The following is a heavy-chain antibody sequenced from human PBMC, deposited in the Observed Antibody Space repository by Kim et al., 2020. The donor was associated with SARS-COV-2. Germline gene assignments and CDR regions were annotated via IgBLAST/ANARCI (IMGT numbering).Heavy chain of an antibody. CDR3: ASPDYGDYTFRY. CDR2: IYYSGST. D-gene: IGHD4-17*01. Sequence: SETLSLTCTVSGGSISSCGYYWSWIRQHPGKGLEWIGYIYYSGSTYYNPSLKSRVTISVYTSKNQFSLKLSSVTAADTALYYCASPDYGDYTFRYWGQGTLVTVSS. CDR1: GGSISSCGYY. V-gene: IGHV4-31*03. J-gene: IGHJ4*02.